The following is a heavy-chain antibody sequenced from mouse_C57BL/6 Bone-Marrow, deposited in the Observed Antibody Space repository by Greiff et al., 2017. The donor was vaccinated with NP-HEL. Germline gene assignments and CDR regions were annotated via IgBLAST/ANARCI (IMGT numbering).Heavy chain of an antibody. CDR2: IYPRSGNT. J-gene: IGHJ2*01. Sequence: QVQLQQSGAELARPGASVKLSCKASGYTFTSYGISWVKQRTGQGLEWIGEIYPRSGNTYYNEKFKGKATRTAEKSSSTAYREIRSLTSEDSAVYFCARRNYWGQGTTLTVSS. CDR1: GYTFTSYG. CDR3: ARRNY. V-gene: IGHV1-81*01.